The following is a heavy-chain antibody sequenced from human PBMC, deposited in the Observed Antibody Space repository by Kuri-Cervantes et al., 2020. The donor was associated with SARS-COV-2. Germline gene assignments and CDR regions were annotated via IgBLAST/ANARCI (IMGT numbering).Heavy chain of an antibody. Sequence: GESLKISCAASGFTFSSYGMHWVRQAPGKGLEWVAVISYDGSNKYYADSVKGRFTISRDNSKNTLYLQMNSLRAEDTAVYYCAKEYRGSWGYGYWGQGTLVTVSS. D-gene: IGHD1-26*01. CDR3: AKEYRGSWGYGY. J-gene: IGHJ4*02. V-gene: IGHV3-30*18. CDR2: ISYDGSNK. CDR1: GFTFSSYG.